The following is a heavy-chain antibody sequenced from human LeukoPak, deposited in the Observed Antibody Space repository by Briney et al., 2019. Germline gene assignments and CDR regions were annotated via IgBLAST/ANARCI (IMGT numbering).Heavy chain of an antibody. V-gene: IGHV3-30*14. D-gene: IGHD3-22*01. CDR2: ISEDAGSNK. Sequence: PERSLRLSCAASGFTFSIYAFHWVRQAPGKGLEWVAFISEDAGSNKYYADSVKGRFTISRDDSKNTLYLQMNSLRAEDTAVYYCARDYYYDDSGQPVRLDYWGQGTLVTVSS. J-gene: IGHJ4*02. CDR3: ARDYYYDDSGQPVRLDY. CDR1: GFTFSIYA.